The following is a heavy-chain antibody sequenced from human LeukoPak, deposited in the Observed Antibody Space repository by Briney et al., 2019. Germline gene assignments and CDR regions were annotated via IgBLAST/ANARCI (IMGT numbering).Heavy chain of an antibody. D-gene: IGHD1-26*01. Sequence: SETLSLTCTVSSGSISSYYWSWVRQPAGKGLIWIGRLDPSGRTNYNPSLQSRVTMSLDTSTNQFSLKLSSVTAADTAVYYCARHHSGSYYFDYWGQGTLVTVSS. CDR2: LDPSGRT. V-gene: IGHV4-4*07. J-gene: IGHJ4*02. CDR3: ARHHSGSYYFDY. CDR1: SGSISSYY.